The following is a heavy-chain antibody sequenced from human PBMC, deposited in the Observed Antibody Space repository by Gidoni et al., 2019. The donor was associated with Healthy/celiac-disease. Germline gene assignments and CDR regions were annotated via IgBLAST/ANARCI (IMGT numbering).Heavy chain of an antibody. CDR2: IRSSGSTI. D-gene: IGHD1-26*01. V-gene: IGHV3-11*01. CDR1: GFTFSDYY. Sequence: QVQLVESVGGLVKPGGSLRLSYAASGFTFSDYYMRWIRQAPVKGLEWVSYIRSSGSTIYYADSVKGRFTISRDNAKNSLYLQMNSLRAEDTAVYYCARCASSGSPFDYWGQGTLVTVSS. J-gene: IGHJ4*02. CDR3: ARCASSGSPFDY.